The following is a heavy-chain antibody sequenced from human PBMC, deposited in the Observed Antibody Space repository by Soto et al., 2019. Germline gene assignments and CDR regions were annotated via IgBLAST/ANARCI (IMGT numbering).Heavy chain of an antibody. CDR1: VFSLSNRGMR. V-gene: IGHV2-70*04. J-gene: IGHJ6*02. CDR2: IDWDDDK. Sequence: SRPTLVNPTQTLTLTCTFSVFSLSNRGMRVSWIRQPPGKALEWLARIDWDDDKFYSTSLKTRLTISKDTSKNQVVLTMTNMDPVDTATYYCARGYSYGRYYGMDVWGQGTTVTVSS. CDR3: ARGYSYGRYYGMDV. D-gene: IGHD5-18*01.